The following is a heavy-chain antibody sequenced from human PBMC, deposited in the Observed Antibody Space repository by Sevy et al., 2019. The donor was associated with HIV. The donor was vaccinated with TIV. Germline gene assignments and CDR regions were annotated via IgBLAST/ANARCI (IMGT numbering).Heavy chain of an antibody. CDR1: GFTFSKYS. CDR3: AREGCTKPHDY. Sequence: RGCLRLSCAASGFTFSKYSMSWVRQPPGKGLEWVSTLSFGCGEINYADSVKGRFTNSRVNSKSSVYLQMNNLGPEDTAVHYCAREGCTKPHDYWGQGTLVTVSS. D-gene: IGHD2-8*01. CDR2: LSFGCGEI. V-gene: IGHV3-23*01. J-gene: IGHJ4*02.